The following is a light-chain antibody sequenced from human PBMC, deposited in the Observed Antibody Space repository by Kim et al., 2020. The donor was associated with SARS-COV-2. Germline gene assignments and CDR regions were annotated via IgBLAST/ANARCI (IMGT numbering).Light chain of an antibody. CDR2: QDS. V-gene: IGLV3-1*01. Sequence: SLSPGQTASITCSGDKLGDKYACWYQQKPGQSPVLVIYQDSKRPSGIPERFSGSNSGNTATLTISGTQAMDEAYYYCQAWDSSTVVFGGGTQLTVL. CDR3: QAWDSSTVV. J-gene: IGLJ2*01. CDR1: KLGDKY.